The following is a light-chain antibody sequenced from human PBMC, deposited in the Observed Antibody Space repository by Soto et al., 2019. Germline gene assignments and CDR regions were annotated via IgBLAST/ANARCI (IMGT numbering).Light chain of an antibody. Sequence: DIQMTQSPSTLSASVGDRVTITCRASQSISSRLAWYQQRPGKAPKLLIYKASSFESGVPSRFSGSGSGTEFTLTISSLQPDDFATYYCQQYNSYLFTFGPGTKVDIK. J-gene: IGKJ3*01. CDR1: QSISSR. CDR3: QQYNSYLFT. V-gene: IGKV1-5*03. CDR2: KAS.